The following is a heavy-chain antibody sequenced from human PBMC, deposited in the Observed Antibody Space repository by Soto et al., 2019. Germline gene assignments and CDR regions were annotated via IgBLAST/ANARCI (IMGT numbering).Heavy chain of an antibody. Sequence: EVQVVESGGGSVQPGRSLRVSCSAAGFTIGDYHMSWFRRAPGKGLEWVGDIRGKGYGGAKEYAASVKDRFIISRDDSENIAYLQMNSLKTEDTAVYYCARGDWQYYFDYWGQGALVTVSS. V-gene: IGHV3-49*03. D-gene: IGHD3-9*01. CDR2: IRGKGYGGAK. CDR1: GFTIGDYH. J-gene: IGHJ4*02. CDR3: ARGDWQYYFDY.